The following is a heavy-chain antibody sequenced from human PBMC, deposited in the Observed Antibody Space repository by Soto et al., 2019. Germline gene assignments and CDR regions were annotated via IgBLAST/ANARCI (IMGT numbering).Heavy chain of an antibody. CDR2: ISAYNGNT. J-gene: IGHJ4*02. Sequence: QVQLVQSGAEVKKPGASVKVSCKASGYTFTSYGISWVRQAPGQGLEWMGWISAYNGNTNYAQKLQGRVTITXATXTXIAYMELRSLRSDDTAVYYCARDAYSNYASLSPEDYWGQGTLVTVSS. CDR3: ARDAYSNYASLSPEDY. CDR1: GYTFTSYG. V-gene: IGHV1-18*01. D-gene: IGHD3-10*01.